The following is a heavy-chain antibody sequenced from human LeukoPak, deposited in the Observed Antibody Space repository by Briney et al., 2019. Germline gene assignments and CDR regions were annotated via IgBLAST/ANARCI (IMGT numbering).Heavy chain of an antibody. CDR3: ATTRYYDFWSGRGYYYYMDV. Sequence: GASVKVSYKVSGYTLTELSMHWVRQAPGKGLEWMGGFDPEDGETIYAQKFQGRVTMTEDTSTDTAYMELSSLRSEDTAVYYCATTRYYDFWSGRGYYYYMDVWGKGTTVTVSS. CDR2: FDPEDGET. V-gene: IGHV1-24*01. D-gene: IGHD3-3*01. J-gene: IGHJ6*03. CDR1: GYTLTELS.